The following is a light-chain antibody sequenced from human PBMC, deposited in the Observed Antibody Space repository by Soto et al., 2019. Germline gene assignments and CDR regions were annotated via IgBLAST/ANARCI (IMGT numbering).Light chain of an antibody. J-gene: IGKJ1*01. CDR1: QSVSSNY. Sequence: EIVLTQSPGTLPLSPGERATLSCRASQSVSSNYLGWYQQKPGQAPRHLIYGASSRATGIPDRFSGSVAVTVFTLTISRLESDDCAVYYCQQYGSSPWTFGQGTKVEIK. CDR2: GAS. CDR3: QQYGSSPWT. V-gene: IGKV3-20*01.